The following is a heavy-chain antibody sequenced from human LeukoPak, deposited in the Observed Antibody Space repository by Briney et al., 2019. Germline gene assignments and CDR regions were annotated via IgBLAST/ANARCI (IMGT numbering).Heavy chain of an antibody. V-gene: IGHV1-2*02. CDR2: INPASGDT. CDR3: ARSAQCDY. CDR1: GYTLNNYY. Sequence: ASVKVSCKASGYTLNNYYIHWVRQAPGQGLEWMGWINPASGDTNYAQRFLGRVTMTWDTSINTAYMELNRLKSNDTAVYYCARSAQCDYWGQGTLLTVSS. J-gene: IGHJ4*02.